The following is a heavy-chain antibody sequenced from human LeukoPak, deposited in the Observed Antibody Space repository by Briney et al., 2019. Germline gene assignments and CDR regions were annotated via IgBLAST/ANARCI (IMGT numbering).Heavy chain of an antibody. Sequence: GGSLRLSCAASGFTFSNAWMSWVRQAPGKGLEWVGRIKSKTDGGTTDYAAPVKGRFTISRDDSKNTLYLQMNSLKTEDTAVYYCTTGVVVITFGGGESFDYWGQGTLVTVSS. V-gene: IGHV3-15*01. CDR1: GFTFSNAW. D-gene: IGHD3-16*01. J-gene: IGHJ4*02. CDR2: IKSKTDGGTT. CDR3: TTGVVVITFGGGESFDY.